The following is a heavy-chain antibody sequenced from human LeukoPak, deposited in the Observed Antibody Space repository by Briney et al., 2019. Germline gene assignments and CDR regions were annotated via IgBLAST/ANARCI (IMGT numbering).Heavy chain of an antibody. D-gene: IGHD6-19*01. J-gene: IGHJ6*02. CDR1: GGSFSGYY. Sequence: SETLSLTCAVYGGSFSGYYWSWIRQPPGKGLEWIGEINHSGSTNYNPSLKSRVIISVDASKNQFSLKLSSMTAADTAVYFCARDPKSAVGYYYYGMEVWGQGTTVTVSS. CDR3: ARDPKSAVGYYYYGMEV. CDR2: INHSGST. V-gene: IGHV4-34*01.